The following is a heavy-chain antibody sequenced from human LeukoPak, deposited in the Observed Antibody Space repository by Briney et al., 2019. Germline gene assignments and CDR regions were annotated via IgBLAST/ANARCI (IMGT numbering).Heavy chain of an antibody. J-gene: IGHJ4*02. V-gene: IGHV4-59*01. CDR2: IYYNGGT. CDR3: ARAGGVDTAMDANFDY. Sequence: SGTLSLTCTVSGGSISSYYWSWIRQPPGKGLEWIGYIYYNGGTNYNPSLRSRVTISVDTSKNHFSLRLSSVTAADTAMYYCARAGGVDTAMDANFDYWGQGTLVTVSS. CDR1: GGSISSYY. D-gene: IGHD5-18*01.